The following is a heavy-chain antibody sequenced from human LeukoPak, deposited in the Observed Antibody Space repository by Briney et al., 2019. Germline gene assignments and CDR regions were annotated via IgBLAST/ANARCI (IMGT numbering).Heavy chain of an antibody. CDR2: IYYSGST. V-gene: IGHV4-59*01. D-gene: IGHD2-15*01. J-gene: IGHJ4*02. CDR3: ASDLCSGGSCYSGGDY. Sequence: KPSETLSLTCTVSGGSISSYYWSWIRQPPGKGLEWIGYIYYSGSTNYNPSLKSRVTISVDTSKNQFSLKLSSVTAADTAVYYCASDLCSGGSCYSGGDYWGQGTLVTVSS. CDR1: GGSISSYY.